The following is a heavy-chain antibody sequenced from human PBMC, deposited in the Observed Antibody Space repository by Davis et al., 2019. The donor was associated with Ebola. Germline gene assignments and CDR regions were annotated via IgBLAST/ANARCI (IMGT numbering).Heavy chain of an antibody. V-gene: IGHV3-7*01. CDR3: ARGYSGYPDY. CDR1: GFTFSSYA. Sequence: GESLKISCAASGFTFSSYAMSWVRQAPGKGLEWVANIKEDGSEKYYVDSVKGRFTISRDNAKNSLYLQMNSLRAEDTAVYYCARGYSGYPDYWGQGTLVTVSS. J-gene: IGHJ4*02. CDR2: IKEDGSEK. D-gene: IGHD5-12*01.